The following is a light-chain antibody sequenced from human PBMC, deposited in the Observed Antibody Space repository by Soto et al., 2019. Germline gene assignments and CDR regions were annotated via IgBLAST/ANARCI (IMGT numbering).Light chain of an antibody. CDR3: HQRRSWPRT. J-gene: IGKJ1*01. CDR2: DSS. Sequence: EIVLTQSPATLSSSPGERATLSCRASQTVGSRLAWYQHKPGQAPRLLIYDSSTRATGIPARFSGSGSGTDFTLTISSLEPDDFAVYYCHQRRSWPRTFGQGTKVDIK. V-gene: IGKV3-11*01. CDR1: QTVGSR.